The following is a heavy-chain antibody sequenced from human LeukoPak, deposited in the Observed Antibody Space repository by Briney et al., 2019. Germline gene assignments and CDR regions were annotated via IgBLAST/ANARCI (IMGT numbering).Heavy chain of an antibody. CDR2: IHHSGSA. J-gene: IGHJ3*02. Sequence: SETLSLTCTVSGYSISSGYRWGWIRQPPGKGLEWIGNIHHSGSAYYSLSLKSRLSISVDTSKNQFSLKLSSVTAADTAVYYCARSPKYNLSWLDDAFDIWGQGTMVTVSS. CDR3: ARSPKYNLSWLDDAFDI. CDR1: GYSISSGYR. V-gene: IGHV4-38-2*02. D-gene: IGHD1-1*01.